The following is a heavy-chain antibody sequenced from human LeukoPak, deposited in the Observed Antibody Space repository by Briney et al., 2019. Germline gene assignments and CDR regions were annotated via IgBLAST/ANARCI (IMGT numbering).Heavy chain of an antibody. CDR2: ISGRGDSA. V-gene: IGHV3-23*01. D-gene: IGHD3-16*01. J-gene: IGHJ4*02. CDR3: AKDGGSLGEVRD. Sequence: GGSLRLSCAASGFTFDDYAMHWVRQAPGKGLEWVSGISGRGDSADYADSVMGRFTISRDNSKDTLYLQMNSLRAEDTAVYYCAKDGGSLGEVRDWGQGTLVTVSS. CDR1: GFTFDDYA.